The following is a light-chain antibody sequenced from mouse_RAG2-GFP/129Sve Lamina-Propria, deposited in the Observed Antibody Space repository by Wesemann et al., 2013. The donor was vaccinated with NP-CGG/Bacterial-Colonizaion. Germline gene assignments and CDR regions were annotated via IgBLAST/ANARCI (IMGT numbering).Light chain of an antibody. Sequence: NIVMTQSPKSMSMSVGXRVTLSCKASENVGTYVSWYQQKPEQSPKLLIYGASNRYTGVPDRFTGSGSGTDFTLTISSVQAEDLADYHCGQSYSYPYTFGGGTKLEIK. V-gene: IGKV6-20*01. J-gene: IGKJ2*01. CDR2: GAS. CDR3: GQSYSYPYT. CDR1: ENVGTY.